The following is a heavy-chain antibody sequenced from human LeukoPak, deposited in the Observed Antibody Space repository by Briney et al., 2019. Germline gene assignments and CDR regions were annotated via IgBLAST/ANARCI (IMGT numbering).Heavy chain of an antibody. CDR2: ISGNGDST. D-gene: IGHD3-22*01. Sequence: GGSLRLSCAASGFTFSNYAMSWVRQAPGKGLEWVSGISGNGDSTYYAASVKGRFTVSRDNSNNMLHLQLNSLRAEDTAVFYCAVYTYYYDSSGHYPDYWGQGNLVTVSS. V-gene: IGHV3-23*01. CDR1: GFTFSNYA. J-gene: IGHJ4*02. CDR3: AVYTYYYDSSGHYPDY.